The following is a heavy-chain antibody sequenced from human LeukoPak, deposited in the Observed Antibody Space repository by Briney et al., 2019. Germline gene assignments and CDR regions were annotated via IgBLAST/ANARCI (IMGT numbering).Heavy chain of an antibody. Sequence: SETLSLTCTVSGGSISSGGYYWSWIRQHPGKGLEYIGNIYYSGSTYYNPSLKSRVTISVDTSKNQFSLKLSSVTAADTAVYYCARESKEYSSGWYEDYWGQGTLVTVSS. J-gene: IGHJ4*02. CDR1: GGSISSGGYY. CDR3: ARESKEYSSGWYEDY. D-gene: IGHD6-19*01. CDR2: IYYSGST. V-gene: IGHV4-31*03.